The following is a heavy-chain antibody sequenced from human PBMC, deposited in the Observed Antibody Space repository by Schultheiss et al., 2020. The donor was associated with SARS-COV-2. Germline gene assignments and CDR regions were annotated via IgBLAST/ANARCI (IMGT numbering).Heavy chain of an antibody. J-gene: IGHJ6*02. CDR2: INYSGTS. D-gene: IGHD5-18*01. CDR3: ARVGYSYGLDYYYYGMDV. V-gene: IGHV4-39*07. CDR1: DNSLSSSGYF. Sequence: SETLSLTCDVSDNSLSSSGYFWGWVRQPPGKGLEWIGSINYSGTSYYNPSLKSRVTISIDTSRNQFSLKLNSVSAADTAVYYCARVGYSYGLDYYYYGMDVWGQGTTVTVSS.